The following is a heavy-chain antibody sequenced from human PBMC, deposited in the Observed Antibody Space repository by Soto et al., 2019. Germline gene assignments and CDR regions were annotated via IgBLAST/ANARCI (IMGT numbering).Heavy chain of an antibody. Sequence: PGGSLRLSCAASGFTFSSYAMHWVRQAPGKGLEWVAVISYDGSNKYYADSVKGRFTISRDNSKNTLYLQMNSLRAEDTAVYYCARGSRLTAMVTHYGMEVWGQGTTVTVSS. D-gene: IGHD5-18*01. CDR2: ISYDGSNK. J-gene: IGHJ6*02. V-gene: IGHV3-30-3*01. CDR1: GFTFSSYA. CDR3: ARGSRLTAMVTHYGMEV.